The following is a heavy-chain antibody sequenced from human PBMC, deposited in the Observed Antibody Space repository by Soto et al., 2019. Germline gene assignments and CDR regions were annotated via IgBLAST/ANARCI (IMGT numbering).Heavy chain of an antibody. Sequence: QVQLVQSGAEVKKPGASVKVSCKASGYTFTSYGISWVRQAPGQGLEWMGWISAYNGNTNYAQKLQGRVTMTTDTSTSTAYMELRSLRSDDTAVYYCARDVSRGGFDYSDAHDAFDIWGQGTMVTVSS. CDR2: ISAYNGNT. J-gene: IGHJ3*02. CDR3: ARDVSRGGFDYSDAHDAFDI. CDR1: GYTFTSYG. V-gene: IGHV1-18*01. D-gene: IGHD4-17*01.